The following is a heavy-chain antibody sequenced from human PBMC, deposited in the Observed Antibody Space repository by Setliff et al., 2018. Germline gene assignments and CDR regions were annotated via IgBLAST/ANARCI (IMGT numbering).Heavy chain of an antibody. CDR3: ASELVGAPRVDY. CDR1: GGSFSTYY. D-gene: IGHD1-26*01. Sequence: SETLSLTCAVYGGSFSTYYWIWIRQPPGKGLEWIGEINHSGSTNYNPSLKSRVTISVDTSKNQFSLKLSSVTAADTAVYYCASELVGAPRVDYWGQGTLVTVSS. V-gene: IGHV4-34*01. CDR2: INHSGST. J-gene: IGHJ4*02.